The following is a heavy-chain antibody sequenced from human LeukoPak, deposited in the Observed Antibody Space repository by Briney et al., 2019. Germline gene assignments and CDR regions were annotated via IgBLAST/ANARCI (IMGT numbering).Heavy chain of an antibody. CDR2: ISSSSSYI. Sequence: PGGSLRLSCAASGFTFSSYSMNWVRQAPGKGLEWVSSISSSSSYIYYADSVKGRSTISRDNAKNSLYLQMNSLRAEDTAVYYCARDSDSSGYYNWFDPWGQGTLVTVSS. D-gene: IGHD3-22*01. CDR1: GFTFSSYS. J-gene: IGHJ5*02. V-gene: IGHV3-21*01. CDR3: ARDSDSSGYYNWFDP.